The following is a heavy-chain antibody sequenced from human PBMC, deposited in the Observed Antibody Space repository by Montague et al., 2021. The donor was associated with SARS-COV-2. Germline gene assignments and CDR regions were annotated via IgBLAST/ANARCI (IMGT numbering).Heavy chain of an antibody. CDR2: ISSSGGGSTK. CDR3: ARDRDWDDWCGMDV. D-gene: IGHD2-21*01. V-gene: IGHV3-48*03. CDR1: GFIFSSYE. Sequence: SLRLSCAASGFIFSSYEMNWVRQAPGKGLEWISYISSSGGGSTKHYTDSVKGRITISRDNAKNSLYLQMNSLRVEDTAIYYCARDRDWDDWCGMDVWGQGTTVTVSS. J-gene: IGHJ6*02.